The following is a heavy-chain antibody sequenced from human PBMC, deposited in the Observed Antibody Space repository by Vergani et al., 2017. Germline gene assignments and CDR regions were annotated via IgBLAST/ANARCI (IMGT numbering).Heavy chain of an antibody. J-gene: IGHJ5*02. V-gene: IGHV3-7*01. Sequence: EVQLVESGGGLVQPGGSLRLSCAASGFTFSGYWMTWVRQAPGKGLEWVANIKQDGSEKYYVDSVKGRFTISRDNAKNSLYLQMKSLRAEDTAVYFCARSPHGYTYGGYISQFDPWGQGTLVTVSS. CDR1: GFTFSGYW. CDR2: IKQDGSEK. CDR3: ARSPHGYTYGGYISQFDP. D-gene: IGHD5-18*01.